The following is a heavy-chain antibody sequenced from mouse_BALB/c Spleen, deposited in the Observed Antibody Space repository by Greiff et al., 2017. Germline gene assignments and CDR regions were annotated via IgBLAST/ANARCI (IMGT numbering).Heavy chain of an antibody. CDR1: GYTFTDHY. CDR2: IYPGSGNT. J-gene: IGHJ2*01. V-gene: IGHV1-77*01. Sequence: QVQLQQSGAELARPGASVKLSCKASGYTFTDHYINWVKQRTGQGLEWIGEIYPGSGNTYYNEKFKGKATLTADKSSSTAYMQLSSLTSEDSAVYFCARRGGNFYFDYWGQGTTLTVSS. CDR3: ARRGGNFYFDY. D-gene: IGHD2-1*01.